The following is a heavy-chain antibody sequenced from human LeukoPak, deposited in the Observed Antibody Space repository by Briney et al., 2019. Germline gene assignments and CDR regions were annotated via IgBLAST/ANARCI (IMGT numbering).Heavy chain of an antibody. CDR2: ISWNSGSI. Sequence: PGGSLRLSCAASGFTFDDYAMHWVRHAPGKGLEWVSGISWNSGSIGYADSVKGRFTISRDNAKNSLYLQMDSLRAEDTAVYYCVRFAFCGGDCFYFDYWGQGTLVTVSS. J-gene: IGHJ4*02. CDR1: GFTFDDYA. CDR3: VRFAFCGGDCFYFDY. D-gene: IGHD2-21*01. V-gene: IGHV3-9*01.